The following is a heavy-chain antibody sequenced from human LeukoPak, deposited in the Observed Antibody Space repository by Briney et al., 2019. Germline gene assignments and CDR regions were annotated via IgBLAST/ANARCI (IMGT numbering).Heavy chain of an antibody. V-gene: IGHV4-30-2*01. Sequence: SETLPLTCTVSGGSISSGGYYWSWIRQPPGKGLEWIGYIYHSGSTYYNPSLKSRVTISVDRSKNQFSLKLSSVTAADTAVYYCARDRPSMDVWGKGTTVTVSS. J-gene: IGHJ6*03. CDR2: IYHSGST. CDR1: GGSISSGGYY. CDR3: ARDRPSMDV.